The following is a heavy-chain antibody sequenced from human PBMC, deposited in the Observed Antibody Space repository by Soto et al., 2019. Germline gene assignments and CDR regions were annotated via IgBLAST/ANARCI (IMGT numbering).Heavy chain of an antibody. D-gene: IGHD3-10*01. J-gene: IGHJ4*02. CDR2: IYHTGTT. V-gene: IGHV4-4*02. CDR1: GASISSTYW. Sequence: SETLSLTCFVSGASISSTYWWSWVRQTPGKRLEWIGQIYHTGTTSYNPSLKNRVTISLDKSNNQFSLRLTSMTAADTAVYYCARHNYGSGSTYFDYWGQGTLVTVSS. CDR3: ARHNYGSGSTYFDY.